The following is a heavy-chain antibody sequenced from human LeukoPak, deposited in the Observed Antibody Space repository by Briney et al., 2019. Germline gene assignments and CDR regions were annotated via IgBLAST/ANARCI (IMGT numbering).Heavy chain of an antibody. D-gene: IGHD3-10*01. Sequence: SETLSLTCTVSGGSISSGDYYWSWIRQPPGKGLEWIGYTYYSGSTYYNPSLKSRVTISVDTSKNQFSLKLSSVTAADTAVYYCARDPGAMVRGVIVVYWGQGTLVTVSS. V-gene: IGHV4-30-4*01. CDR2: TYYSGST. CDR1: GGSISSGDYY. CDR3: ARDPGAMVRGVIVVY. J-gene: IGHJ4*02.